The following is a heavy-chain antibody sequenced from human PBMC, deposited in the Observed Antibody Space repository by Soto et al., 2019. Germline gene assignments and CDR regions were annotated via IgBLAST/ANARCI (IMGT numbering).Heavy chain of an antibody. Sequence: QVQLVQSGAEVKKPGASVKVSCKASGYTFTSYGISWVRQAPGQGLEWMGWISVYNGNTNYAPKLQGRVTMTTDTSTSTAYMELRSLRSDDTAVYYCAREWDFTADCYYYYGMDVWGLGTTVTVSS. D-gene: IGHD3-3*01. J-gene: IGHJ6*02. CDR2: ISVYNGNT. CDR1: GYTFTSYG. CDR3: AREWDFTADCYYYYGMDV. V-gene: IGHV1-18*01.